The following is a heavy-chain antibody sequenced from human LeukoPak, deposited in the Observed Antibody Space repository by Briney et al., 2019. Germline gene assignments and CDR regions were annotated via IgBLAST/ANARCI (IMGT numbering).Heavy chain of an antibody. J-gene: IGHJ3*02. D-gene: IGHD2-2*02. CDR1: GFTFSDYY. V-gene: IGHV3-11*04. Sequence: GGSLRLSCAASGFTFSDYYMSWIRQAPGKGLEWLSYISSSGYTIYYADSVKGRFTISRDNANNSLYLQMNSLRAEDTAVYYCARYCGSTSCYTPYDVYDIWGQGTMVTVSS. CDR3: ARYCGSTSCYTPYDVYDI. CDR2: ISSSGYTI.